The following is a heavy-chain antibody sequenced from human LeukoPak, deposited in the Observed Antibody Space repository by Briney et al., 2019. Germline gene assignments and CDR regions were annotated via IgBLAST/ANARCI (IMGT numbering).Heavy chain of an antibody. D-gene: IGHD5-24*01. CDR1: GFDFNDNA. CDR3: ATGMATIEKYFDY. Sequence: PGWSLRLSCAASGFDFNDNAMHWVRQAPGKGLEWVSAISGSGGSTYYADSVKGRFTISRDNSKNTLYLQMNSLRAEDTAVYYCATGMATIEKYFDYWGQGTLVTVSS. CDR2: ISGSGGST. V-gene: IGHV3-23*01. J-gene: IGHJ4*02.